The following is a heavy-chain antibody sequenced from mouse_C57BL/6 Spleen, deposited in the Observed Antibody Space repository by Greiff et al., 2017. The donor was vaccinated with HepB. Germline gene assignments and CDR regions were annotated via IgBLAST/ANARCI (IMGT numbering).Heavy chain of an antibody. CDR3: ARGRYYGSSPFYFDY. Sequence: EVQLQQSGPELVKPGASVKIPCKASGYTFTDYNMDWVKQSHGKSLEWIGDINPNNGGTIYNQKFKGKATLTVDKSSSTAYMELRSLTSEDTAVYYCARGRYYGSSPFYFDYWGQGTTLTVSS. CDR2: INPNNGGT. J-gene: IGHJ2*01. D-gene: IGHD1-1*01. V-gene: IGHV1-18*01. CDR1: GYTFTDYN.